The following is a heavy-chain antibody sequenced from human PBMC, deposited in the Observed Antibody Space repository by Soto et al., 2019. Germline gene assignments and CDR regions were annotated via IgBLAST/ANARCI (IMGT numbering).Heavy chain of an antibody. CDR1: GYTFTSYG. V-gene: IGHV1-18*01. CDR3: ATRSPAFDY. J-gene: IGHJ4*02. Sequence: GASVKVSCKTSGYTFTSYGISWVRQAPGQGLEWMGWISTDKGHTNYAQKFQGRVTMTTDTSTSTGYMELKSLRSDDTAVYCCATRSPAFDYWGQGTLVTVSS. CDR2: ISTDKGHT.